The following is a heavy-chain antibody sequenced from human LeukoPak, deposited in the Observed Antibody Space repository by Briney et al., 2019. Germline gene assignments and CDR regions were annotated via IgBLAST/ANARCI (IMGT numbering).Heavy chain of an antibody. Sequence: ASVKVSCKASGYTSTSHSMHWVRQAPGQSLDWMGWINTGNGNTKYSQSFQNSVTFTMDKSATTAYMELSSLRSEDTAVYYCARAAVAAAPLPHFDYWGQGTLVTVSS. CDR1: GYTSTSHS. V-gene: IGHV1-3*04. CDR2: INTGNGNT. J-gene: IGHJ4*02. CDR3: ARAAVAAAPLPHFDY. D-gene: IGHD2-2*01.